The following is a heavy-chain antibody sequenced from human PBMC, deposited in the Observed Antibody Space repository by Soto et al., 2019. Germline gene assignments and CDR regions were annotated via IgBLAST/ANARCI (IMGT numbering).Heavy chain of an antibody. V-gene: IGHV4-31*02. J-gene: IGHJ6*02. CDR1: GGSISSGGYY. D-gene: IGHD2-8*01. CDR3: ARAPGRMMNALRYYYGLDV. Sequence: QVQLQESGPGLVKPSETLSFTCNVSGGSISSGGYYWSWIRQLPGKGLKWIGYIYHRGGTHYNPALKRRIRRSGDTSKNQFSLKMTSVTAADTAVYFCARAPGRMMNALRYYYGLDVWGQGTTVTVSS. CDR2: IYHRGGT.